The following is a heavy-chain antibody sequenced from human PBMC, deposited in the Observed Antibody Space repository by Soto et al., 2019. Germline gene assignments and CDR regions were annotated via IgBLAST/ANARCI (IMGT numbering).Heavy chain of an antibody. V-gene: IGHV3-7*04. CDR2: IKPDGSEK. J-gene: IGHJ3*02. CDR3: ARDSGRGWAFDI. Sequence: EVQLVESGGGLAQPGESLRLSCAASGFTFGRSWMTWVRQAPGKGLEWVANIKPDGSEKDYVDSVKGRFTISRDNAQNSLYLQLNSRRVEDTAVYYCARDSGRGWAFDIWGQGTMVTVSS. D-gene: IGHD2-15*01. CDR1: GFTFGRSW.